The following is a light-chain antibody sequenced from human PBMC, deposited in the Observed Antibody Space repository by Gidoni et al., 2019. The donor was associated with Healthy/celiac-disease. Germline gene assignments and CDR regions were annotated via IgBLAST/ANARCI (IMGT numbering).Light chain of an antibody. CDR3: QQLNSYHT. V-gene: IGKV1-9*01. J-gene: IGKJ2*01. CDR2: AAS. Sequence: DIQLPQSPSFLSASVGDRVTITCRASQGISSYLAWYQQKPGKAPKLLIYAASTLQSGVPSRFSGSGSGTEFTLTISSLQPEDFATYYCQQLNSYHTFGQGTKLEIK. CDR1: QGISSY.